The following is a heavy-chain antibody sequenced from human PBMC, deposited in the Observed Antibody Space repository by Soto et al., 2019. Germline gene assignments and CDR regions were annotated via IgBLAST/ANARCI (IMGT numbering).Heavy chain of an antibody. CDR1: GGSFSGYY. V-gene: IGHV4-34*01. CDR3: ARVRDWFDP. D-gene: IGHD3-3*01. CDR2: IDHSGYT. J-gene: IGHJ5*02. Sequence: PSETLSLTCAVYGGSFSGYYWNWTRQPPGKGLEWIGEIDHSGYTNYNPSLKSRVTISVGTSKNQFSLRLTSVTAADTAVYYCARVRDWFDPWGQGTLVTVSS.